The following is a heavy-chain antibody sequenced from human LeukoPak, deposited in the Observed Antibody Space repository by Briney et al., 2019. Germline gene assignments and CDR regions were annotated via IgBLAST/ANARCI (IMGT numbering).Heavy chain of an antibody. Sequence: GRSLRLSRAASGFTFTYYAMHWVRQAPGKGLEWVAVIWYDGRRQEYGDSVKGRFTISRDNAKNSLYLQMNSLRGDDTAVYYCARSGYSHSWDYWGQGTLVIVSS. CDR3: ARSGYSHSWDY. CDR1: GFTFTYYA. D-gene: IGHD1-26*01. V-gene: IGHV3-33*01. CDR2: IWYDGRRQ. J-gene: IGHJ4*02.